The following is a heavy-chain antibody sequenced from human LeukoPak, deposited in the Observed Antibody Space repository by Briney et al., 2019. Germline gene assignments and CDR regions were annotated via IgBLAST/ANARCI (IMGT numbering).Heavy chain of an antibody. J-gene: IGHJ4*02. CDR2: NRSKCDDGTT. D-gene: IGHD3-22*01. CDR3: TKTTHYDPDDY. Sequence: GGSLTLSCTLSGFTFGDFAMSCFRDSPGRGVESVCLNRSKCDDGTTEYPASVKGKFNISIEDSKSIAYLQMNSLKTEDTAVYYCTKTTHYDPDDYWAQETLLTVPS. CDR1: GFTFGDFA. V-gene: IGHV3-49*03.